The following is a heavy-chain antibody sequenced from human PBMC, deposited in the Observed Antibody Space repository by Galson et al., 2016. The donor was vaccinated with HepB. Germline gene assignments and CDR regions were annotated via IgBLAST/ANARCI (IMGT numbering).Heavy chain of an antibody. D-gene: IGHD3-3*01. CDR3: AKKERGDFWSGYYWLSPDY. J-gene: IGHJ4*02. V-gene: IGHV3-23*01. CDR2: ISTSGGTT. Sequence: SLRLSCAASGYTFDSYAMSWVRQAPGQGLEWVSGISTSGGTTYYADSVKGRFTISRDNSKNTLYLQMNSLRAEDTAVYYCAKKERGDFWSGYYWLSPDYWGQGTLVTVSS. CDR1: GYTFDSYA.